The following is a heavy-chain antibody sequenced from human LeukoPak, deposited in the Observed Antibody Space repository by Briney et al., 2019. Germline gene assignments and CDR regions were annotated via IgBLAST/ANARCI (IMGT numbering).Heavy chain of an antibody. CDR1: GLTFSSSA. D-gene: IGHD4-17*01. CDR2: ISGSGGTT. CDR3: AKDQGPDYAPLGSATHVY. J-gene: IGHJ4*02. Sequence: GGSLRLSCAASGLTFSSSALSWVRQAPGKGLQWVSSISGSGGTTHYADSVKGRFTVSRDNSENTLFLQMNSLRAEDTAIYYRAKDQGPDYAPLGSATHVYWGQGALVTVSS. V-gene: IGHV3-23*01.